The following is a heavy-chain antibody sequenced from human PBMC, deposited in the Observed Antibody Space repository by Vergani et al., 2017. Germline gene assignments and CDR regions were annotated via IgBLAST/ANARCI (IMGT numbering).Heavy chain of an antibody. J-gene: IGHJ2*01. V-gene: IGHV3-21*01. CDR3: ARDGTAERYFDL. Sequence: EVQLLESGGGLVQPGGSLRLSCAASGFTFSIYAMSWVRQAPGKGLEWVSSISSSSSYIYYADSVKGRFTISRDNAKNSLYLQMNSLRAEDTAVYYCARDGTAERYFDLWGRGTLVTVSS. CDR1: GFTFSIYA. CDR2: ISSSSSYI. D-gene: IGHD1-7*01.